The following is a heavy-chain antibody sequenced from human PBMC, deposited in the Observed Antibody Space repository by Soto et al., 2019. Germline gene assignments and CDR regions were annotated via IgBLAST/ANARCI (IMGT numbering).Heavy chain of an antibody. CDR3: ARDIGSYAYGEGY. J-gene: IGHJ4*02. V-gene: IGHV4-4*07. Sequence: PSETLSLTCSVSGGSSNSYWWSWIRQPAGKGLEWIGRVYSSGTTDYTPPLNSRAGLSVATSKNQFSLKLSSVTAADTAVYYCARDIGSYAYGEGYWVQGMQVAVSS. CDR1: GGSSNSYW. D-gene: IGHD3-10*01. CDR2: VYSSGTT.